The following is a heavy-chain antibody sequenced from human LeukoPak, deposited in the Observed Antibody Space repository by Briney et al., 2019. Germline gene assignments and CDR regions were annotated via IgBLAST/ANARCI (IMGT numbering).Heavy chain of an antibody. CDR3: AKGYYGSGSIRYYFDY. J-gene: IGHJ4*02. D-gene: IGHD3-10*01. Sequence: GRSLRLSCAASGFTFDDYAMHWVRQAPGKGLEWVSGISWNSGSIGYADSVKGRFTISRDNAKNSRYLQMNSLRAEDTALYYCAKGYYGSGSIRYYFDYWGQGTLVTVSS. CDR1: GFTFDDYA. CDR2: ISWNSGSI. V-gene: IGHV3-9*01.